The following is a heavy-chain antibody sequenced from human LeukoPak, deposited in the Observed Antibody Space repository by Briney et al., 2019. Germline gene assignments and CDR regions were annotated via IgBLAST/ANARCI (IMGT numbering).Heavy chain of an antibody. V-gene: IGHV3-74*01. CDR2: ISPDGSST. CDR3: ARDASCHKRGIYYYYVDV. D-gene: IGHD3-16*01. CDR1: GFTFSIYW. Sequence: GSLRLSCAASGFTFSIYWMHWVRQVPGKGLVWVSRISPDGSSTNYADSVKGRFAISRDNAKNSLYLQMNSLRAEDTAVYYCARDASCHKRGIYYYYVDVWGKGTTVTVSS. J-gene: IGHJ6*03.